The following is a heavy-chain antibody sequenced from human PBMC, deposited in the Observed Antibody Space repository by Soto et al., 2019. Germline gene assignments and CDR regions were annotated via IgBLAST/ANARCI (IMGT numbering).Heavy chain of an antibody. D-gene: IGHD4-17*01. J-gene: IGHJ4*01. CDR2: VYYNGST. CDR3: ARSCCGDLRIFDY. CDR1: GGSISSYY. Sequence: QVQLQESGPGLVKPSETLSLTCTVSGGSISSYYWNWIRQPPGKGLEWIAYVYYNGSTNYNPSLKSRVTISLDSSKNQFSLKLNSVTAADTAVYYCARSCCGDLRIFDYLGHGSLVSVSS. V-gene: IGHV4-59*08.